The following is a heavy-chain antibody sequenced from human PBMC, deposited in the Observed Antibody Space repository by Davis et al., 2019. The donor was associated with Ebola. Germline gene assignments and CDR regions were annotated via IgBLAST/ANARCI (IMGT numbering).Heavy chain of an antibody. CDR1: GYTFSGYA. CDR3: ARDATTVTTIWFDP. J-gene: IGHJ5*02. CDR2: NNVYNGHT. Sequence: AASVTVSCKTSGYTFSGYAISWVRQAPGQGLEWIGRNNVYNGHTNYAQNFQGRVTVSTDTSTSIAYMELRSLRSDDTALYYCARDATTVTTIWFDPWGQGTLVTVSS. D-gene: IGHD4-17*01. V-gene: IGHV1-18*01.